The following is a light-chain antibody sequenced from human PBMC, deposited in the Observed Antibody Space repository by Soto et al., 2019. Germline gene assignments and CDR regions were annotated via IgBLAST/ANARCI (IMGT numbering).Light chain of an antibody. CDR3: QQYTSYPYT. J-gene: IGKJ2*01. V-gene: IGKV1-5*03. CDR2: KES. Sequence: DIQMTKSPSTLSASVGDRVTITGRASQSISSWLAWYQQKPGKAPKALIYKESSLERGVPSRFIGSGAGTEFTLTIRSLQPDDVATYYCQQYTSYPYTFGQGTKLEIK. CDR1: QSISSW.